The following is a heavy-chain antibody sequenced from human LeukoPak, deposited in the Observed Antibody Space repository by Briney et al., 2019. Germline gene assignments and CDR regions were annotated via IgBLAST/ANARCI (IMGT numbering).Heavy chain of an antibody. CDR2: IIPIFGTA. Sequence: ASVKVSCKASGGTFSSYAISWVRQAPGPGLEWMGRIIPIFGTANYAQKFQGRVTITTDESTSTAYMELSSLRSEDTAVYYCARALPYDAFDIWGQGTMVTVSS. D-gene: IGHD5/OR15-5a*01. CDR3: ARALPYDAFDI. J-gene: IGHJ3*02. CDR1: GGTFSSYA. V-gene: IGHV1-69*05.